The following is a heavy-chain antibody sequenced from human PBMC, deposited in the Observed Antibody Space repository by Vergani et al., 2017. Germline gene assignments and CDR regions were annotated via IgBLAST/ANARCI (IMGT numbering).Heavy chain of an antibody. CDR3: AKDTGASLFDY. CDR2: IRYDGNNE. J-gene: IGHJ4*02. D-gene: IGHD7-27*01. V-gene: IGHV3-30*02. CDR1: GFTFSSYG. Sequence: QVQLVESGGGVVQPGGSLRLSCAASGFTFSSYGMHWVRQAPGKGLEWVAFIRYDGNNEYYADSVKGRLTISRDNSKNTLYLQMNSLTAEDTAVYYCAKDTGASLFDYWGQGTLVTVSS.